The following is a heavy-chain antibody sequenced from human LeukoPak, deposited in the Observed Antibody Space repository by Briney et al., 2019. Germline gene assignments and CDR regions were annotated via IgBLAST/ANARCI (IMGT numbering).Heavy chain of an antibody. J-gene: IGHJ4*02. V-gene: IGHV3-53*01. Sequence: EGSLRLSCAASGFIVTDNYMSWVRQAPGTGLEWVSVIYSGGSTYYGESVKGRFTISRDNSKNTLYLQMNSLKTEDTAVYYCTTITMLLVHPDYWGQGTLVTVSS. D-gene: IGHD3-22*01. CDR1: GFIVTDNY. CDR3: TTITMLLVHPDY. CDR2: IYSGGST.